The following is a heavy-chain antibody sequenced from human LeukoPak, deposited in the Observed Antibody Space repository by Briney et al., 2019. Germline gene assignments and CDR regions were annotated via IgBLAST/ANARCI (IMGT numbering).Heavy chain of an antibody. Sequence: GGSLRLSCAASGFTVSSNYMSWVRQAPGKGLEWVSVIYSGGSTYYADSVKGRFTISRDNSKNTLYLQMNSLRAEDTAVYYCAKDFSALPEIIAARPVSLDWFDPWGQGTLVTVSS. CDR3: AKDFSALPEIIAARPVSLDWFDP. D-gene: IGHD6-6*01. CDR2: IYSGGST. CDR1: GFTVSSNY. J-gene: IGHJ5*02. V-gene: IGHV3-53*01.